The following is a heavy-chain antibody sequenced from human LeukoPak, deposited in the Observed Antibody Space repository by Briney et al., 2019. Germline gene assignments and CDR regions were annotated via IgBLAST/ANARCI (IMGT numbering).Heavy chain of an antibody. V-gene: IGHV3-33*06. CDR1: GFTFSSYG. D-gene: IGHD4-11*01. CDR3: AKEKVYSEPRVYFDY. CDR2: IWYDGSNK. Sequence: HPGRSLRLSCAASGFTFSSYGMHWVRQAPGKGLEWVAVIWYDGSNKYYADSVKGRFTISRDNSKNTLYLQMNSLRAEDTAAFFCAKEKVYSEPRVYFDYWGQGTLVTVSS. J-gene: IGHJ4*02.